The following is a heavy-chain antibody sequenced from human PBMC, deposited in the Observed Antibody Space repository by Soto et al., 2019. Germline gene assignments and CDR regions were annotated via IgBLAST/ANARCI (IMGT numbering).Heavy chain of an antibody. V-gene: IGHV4-59*08. CDR3: ASRRLYSSGWYDY. CDR2: IYYSGST. J-gene: IGHJ4*02. CDR1: GGSISSYY. D-gene: IGHD6-19*01. Sequence: SETLSLTCTVSGGSISSYYWSWIRQPPGKGLEWIGYIYYSGSTNYNPSLKSRVTISVDTSKNQFSLKLSSVTAADTAVYYCASRRLYSSGWYDYWGQGTLVTVSS.